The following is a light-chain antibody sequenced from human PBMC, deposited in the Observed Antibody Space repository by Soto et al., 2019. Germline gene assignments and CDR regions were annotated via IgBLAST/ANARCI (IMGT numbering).Light chain of an antibody. CDR1: SSDVGGYNY. CDR3: SSYTSSSTANYV. CDR2: DVS. J-gene: IGLJ1*01. V-gene: IGLV2-14*01. Sequence: QSALTQPASVSGSPGHSITISCTGTSSDVGGYNYVSWYQQHPGKAPKLMIYDVSNRPSGVSNRFSGSKSGNTASLTISGLQAEDEADYYCSSYTSSSTANYVFGTGTKVTVL.